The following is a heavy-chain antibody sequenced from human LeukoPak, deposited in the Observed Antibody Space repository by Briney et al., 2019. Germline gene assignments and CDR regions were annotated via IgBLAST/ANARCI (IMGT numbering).Heavy chain of an antibody. D-gene: IGHD4-17*01. Sequence: GGSLRLSCAASGFTFSNYAMTWVRQAPGKGLEWVSSLSSRSRYIYYADSLKGRFTISRDNSKNTLYLQMNSLRAEDTAVYYCAKNTVTTPPKYYYYYYYMDVWGKGTTVTISS. V-gene: IGHV3-21*01. J-gene: IGHJ6*03. CDR3: AKNTVTTPPKYYYYYYYMDV. CDR1: GFTFSNYA. CDR2: LSSRSRYI.